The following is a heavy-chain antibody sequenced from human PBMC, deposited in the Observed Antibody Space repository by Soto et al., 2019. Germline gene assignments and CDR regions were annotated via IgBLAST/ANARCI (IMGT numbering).Heavy chain of an antibody. J-gene: IGHJ3*01. CDR3: ARDLPGYSSGWSP. CDR2: IKQDGSEK. D-gene: IGHD6-19*01. V-gene: IGHV3-7*03. CDR1: GFTFSSYW. Sequence: EVQLVESGGGLVQPGGSLRLSCAASGFTFSSYWMSWVRQAPGKGLEWVANIKQDGSEKYYVDSVKGRFTISRDNAKNSLYLQMNRLRAEDTAVYYCARDLPGYSSGWSPWGQGTMVTVSS.